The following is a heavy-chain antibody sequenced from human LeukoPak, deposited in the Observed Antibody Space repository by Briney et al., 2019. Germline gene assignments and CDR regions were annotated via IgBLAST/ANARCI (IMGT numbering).Heavy chain of an antibody. CDR3: ALSYALDY. CDR2: ISGSGGST. J-gene: IGHJ4*02. D-gene: IGHD2/OR15-2a*01. Sequence: GGSLRLSCAVSGFSFRSYAMCWVRRAPGKGLEWVSAISGSGGSTYHADSVKGRFTISRDNSKNTLYLQMNSLRAEDTAVYYCALSYALDYWGQGTLVTVSS. CDR1: GFSFRSYA. V-gene: IGHV3-23*01.